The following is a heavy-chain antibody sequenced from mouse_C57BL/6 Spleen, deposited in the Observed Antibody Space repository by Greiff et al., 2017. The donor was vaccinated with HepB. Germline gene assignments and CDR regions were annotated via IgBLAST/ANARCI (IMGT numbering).Heavy chain of an antibody. J-gene: IGHJ3*01. D-gene: IGHD1-1*01. CDR1: GYTFTDYY. CDR3: ASRGYYGSVFAY. Sequence: QVQLQQSGPELVKPGASVKLSCKASGYTFTDYYINWVKQRPGQGLEWIGWIFPGSGSTYYNEKFKGKATLTVDKSSSTAYMLLSSLTSEDSAVYCCASRGYYGSVFAYWGQGTLVTVSA. V-gene: IGHV1-75*01. CDR2: IFPGSGST.